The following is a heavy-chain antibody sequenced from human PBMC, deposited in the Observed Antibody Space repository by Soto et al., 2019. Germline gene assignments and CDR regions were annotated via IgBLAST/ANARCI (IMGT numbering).Heavy chain of an antibody. CDR2: VSGSGRST. V-gene: IGHV3-23*01. J-gene: IGHJ6*02. CDR3: ARRRGSADRHYYYGMDV. CDR1: EFTFSDYD. D-gene: IGHD5-12*01. Sequence: GGSLRLSCAASEFTFSDYDMSWVRRAPGKGLEWVSAVSGSGRSTYYADSVKGRFTISRDNSRNTLYLQMNSLRAEDTAMYYCARRRGSADRHYYYGMDVWGQGTTVTVSS.